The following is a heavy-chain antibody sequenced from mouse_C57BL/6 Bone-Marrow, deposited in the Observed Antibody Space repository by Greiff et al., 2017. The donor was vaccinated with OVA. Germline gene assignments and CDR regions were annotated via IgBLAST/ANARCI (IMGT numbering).Heavy chain of an antibody. CDR2: IDPSDSYT. D-gene: IGHD2-4*01. CDR3: ARDYGGSWFAY. J-gene: IGHJ3*01. CDR1: GYTFTSYW. Sequence: QVHLQQPGAELVMPGASVKLSCKASGYTFTSYWMHWVKQRPGQGLEWIGEIDPSDSYTNYNQKFKGKSTLTVDKSSSTAYMQLSSLTSEDSAVYYCARDYGGSWFAYWGQGTLVTVSA. V-gene: IGHV1-69*01.